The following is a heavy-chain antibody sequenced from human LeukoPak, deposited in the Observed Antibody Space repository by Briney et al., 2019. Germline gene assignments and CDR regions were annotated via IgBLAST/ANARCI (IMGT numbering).Heavy chain of an antibody. CDR3: ARDSLIQSTAIFDY. CDR1: GGSISSYY. CDR2: FYLSGII. V-gene: IGHV4-4*07. D-gene: IGHD3-16*01. J-gene: IGHJ4*02. Sequence: SETLSLTCTVSGGSISSYYWSWIRQPAGKGLEWIGRFYLSGIINYNPSLTSPVTMSVHTSKNQFSLRLTSVTPADPGVYYCARDSLIQSTAIFDYCGQGTLVTVPS.